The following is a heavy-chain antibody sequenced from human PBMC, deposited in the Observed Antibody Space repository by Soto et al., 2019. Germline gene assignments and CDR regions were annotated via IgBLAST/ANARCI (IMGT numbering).Heavy chain of an antibody. CDR2: ISYDGSNK. V-gene: IGHV3-30*18. CDR3: AKGDPRSDSSGYLLDY. J-gene: IGHJ4*02. D-gene: IGHD3-22*01. Sequence: GGSLRLSCAASGLTFSSYGMHWVRQAPGKGLEWVAVISYDGSNKYYADSVKGRFTISRDNSKNTLYLQMNSLRAEDTAVYYCAKGDPRSDSSGYLLDYWGQGTLVTVSS. CDR1: GLTFSSYG.